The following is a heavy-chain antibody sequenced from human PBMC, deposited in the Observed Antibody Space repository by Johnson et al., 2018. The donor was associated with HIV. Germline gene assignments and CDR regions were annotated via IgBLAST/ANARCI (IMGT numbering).Heavy chain of an antibody. J-gene: IGHJ3*02. Sequence: VQLVESGGGVVQPGRSLRLSCAASGFTFSSYAMHWVRQAPGKGLEWVAVISYDGSNKYYADSVKGRFTISRDNSKNTLYLQMNSLRAEDTAVYYCARAEGLTGRNAFDIWGQGTMVTVSS. CDR2: ISYDGSNK. D-gene: IGHD1-20*01. CDR3: ARAEGLTGRNAFDI. V-gene: IGHV3-30-3*01. CDR1: GFTFSSYA.